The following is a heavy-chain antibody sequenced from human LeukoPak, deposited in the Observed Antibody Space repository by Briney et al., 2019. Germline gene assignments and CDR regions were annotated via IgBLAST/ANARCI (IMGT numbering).Heavy chain of an antibody. CDR1: GFTFSTYA. CDR3: AKGGLYSSSPLDY. V-gene: IGHV3-23*01. D-gene: IGHD6-13*01. Sequence: GGSLRLSCAASGFTFSTYAMSWVRQAPGKGLEWASAISSSGGNTYYADSVKGRFTISRDNSKNTLSLQMNSLRAEDTAVYYCAKGGLYSSSPLDYWGQGTLVTVSS. CDR2: ISSSGGNT. J-gene: IGHJ4*02.